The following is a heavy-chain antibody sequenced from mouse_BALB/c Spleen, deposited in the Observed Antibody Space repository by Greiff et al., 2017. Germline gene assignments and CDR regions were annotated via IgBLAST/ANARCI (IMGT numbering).Heavy chain of an antibody. J-gene: IGHJ3*01. V-gene: IGHV14-3*02. D-gene: IGHD1-1*01. CDR1: GFNIKDTY. CDR3: ARRDYYGSSEAY. Sequence: VQLQQSGAELVKPGASVKLSCTASGFNIKDTYMHWVKQRPEQGLEWIGRIDPANGNTKYDPKFQGKATITADTSSNTAYLQLSSLTSEDTAVYYCARRDYYGSSEAYWGQGTLSLSLQ. CDR2: IDPANGNT.